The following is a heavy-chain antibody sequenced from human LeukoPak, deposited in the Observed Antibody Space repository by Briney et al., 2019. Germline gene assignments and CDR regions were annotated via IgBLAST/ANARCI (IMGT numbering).Heavy chain of an antibody. CDR2: ISGSGGST. J-gene: IGHJ3*02. V-gene: IGHV3-23*01. Sequence: PGGSLRLSCAASGFTFSSYAMSWVRQAPGKGLEWVSAISGSGGSTYYADSVKGRFTISRDNSKNTLYLQMNSLRAEDTAVYYCAKSMGRYNWNDLVAHAFDIWGQGTMVTVSS. CDR1: GFTFSSYA. D-gene: IGHD1-1*01. CDR3: AKSMGRYNWNDLVAHAFDI.